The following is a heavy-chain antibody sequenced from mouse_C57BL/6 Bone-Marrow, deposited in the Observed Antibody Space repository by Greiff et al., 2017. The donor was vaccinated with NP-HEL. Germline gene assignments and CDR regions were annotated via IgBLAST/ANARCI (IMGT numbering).Heavy chain of an antibody. CDR3: ARPNSSGYFAY. V-gene: IGHV5-6*01. J-gene: IGHJ3*01. CDR2: ISSGGSYT. D-gene: IGHD3-2*02. Sequence: EVMLVESGGDLVKPGGSLKLSCAASGFTFSSYGMSWVRQTPDKRLEWVATISSGGSYTYYPDSVKGRFTISRDNAKNTLYLQMSSLKSEDTAMYCCARPNSSGYFAYWGQGTLVTVSA. CDR1: GFTFSSYG.